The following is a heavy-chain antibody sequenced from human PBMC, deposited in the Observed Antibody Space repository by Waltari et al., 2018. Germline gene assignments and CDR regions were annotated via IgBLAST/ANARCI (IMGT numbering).Heavy chain of an antibody. V-gene: IGHV4-34*01. D-gene: IGHD2-2*01. J-gene: IGHJ6*02. CDR3: ARPMWCSSTTCSGPMDV. CDR2: IDQSGRT. CDR1: GGSLSHYY. Sequence: QVQLQQWGAGLLKPSETLSLTCAVYGGSLSHYYWSWIRQPPGKGLEWIGEIDQSGRTKSNPSLKSRGIISLDTSKNQCSLRLRSVTAADTAIYFCARPMWCSSTTCSGPMDVWGQGTTATVSS.